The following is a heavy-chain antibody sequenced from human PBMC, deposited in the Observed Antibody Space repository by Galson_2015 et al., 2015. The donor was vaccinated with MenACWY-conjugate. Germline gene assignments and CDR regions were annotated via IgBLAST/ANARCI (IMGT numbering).Heavy chain of an antibody. D-gene: IGHD1-26*01. CDR2: IGGSGEGT. CDR1: GVAFSNLG. J-gene: IGHJ4*02. V-gene: IGHV3-23*01. CDR3: ANFGPSGGVTTGWILHLDS. Sequence: SLRLSCAASGVAFSNLGLLWVRKARGGGLDWVSSIGGSGEGTYYVVCGRGRFTISRDKSRNTLSLHINSLSAEDTAVYYCANFGPSGGVTTGWILHLDSWGQGTPVTVSS.